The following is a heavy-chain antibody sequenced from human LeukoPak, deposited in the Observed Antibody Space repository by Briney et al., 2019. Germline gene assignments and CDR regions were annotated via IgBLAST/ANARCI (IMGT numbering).Heavy chain of an antibody. CDR2: IYPGDSDT. Sequence: GESLKISCKGSGFSFTTNWIGWVRQMPGKGLEWMGIIYPGDSDTRYSPSFQGQVTIPADKSITTAYLQWSSLKASDTAMYFCARHTGVGAAADSWGQGTPVTVSS. CDR3: ARHTGVGAAADS. D-gene: IGHD6-13*01. CDR1: GFSFTTNW. J-gene: IGHJ4*02. V-gene: IGHV5-51*01.